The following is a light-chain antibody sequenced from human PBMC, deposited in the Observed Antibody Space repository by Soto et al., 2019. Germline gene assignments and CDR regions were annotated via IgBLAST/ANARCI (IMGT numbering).Light chain of an antibody. CDR1: QDISNY. V-gene: IGKV1-33*01. CDR3: QQYDNRPTCT. CDR2: DAS. Sequence: DIQMTQSPSSLSASVGDRVTITCQASQDISNYLNWYQQKPGKAPKLLIYDASNLETGVPSRFSGSGSWTDFTFTISSLQPEDIATYYCQQYDNRPTCTCGQGTKVEI. J-gene: IGKJ1*01.